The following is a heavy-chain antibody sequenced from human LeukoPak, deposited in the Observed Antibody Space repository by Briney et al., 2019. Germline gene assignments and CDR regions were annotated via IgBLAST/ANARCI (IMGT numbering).Heavy chain of an antibody. D-gene: IGHD3-10*01. V-gene: IGHV3-21*01. J-gene: IGHJ4*02. Sequence: GGSLRLSCAASGFTFDNYAMHWVRQAPGKGLEWVSSISSSSSYIYYADSVKGRFTISRDNAKNSLYLQMNSLRAEDTAVYYCASGSGGLNDYWGQGTLVTVSS. CDR3: ASGSGGLNDY. CDR1: GFTFDNYA. CDR2: ISSSSSYI.